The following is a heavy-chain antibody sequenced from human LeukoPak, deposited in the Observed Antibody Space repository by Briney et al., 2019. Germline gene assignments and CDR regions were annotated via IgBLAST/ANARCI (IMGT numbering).Heavy chain of an antibody. Sequence: PSETLSLTSAVPGGSISRSYWSWIRQPAGKGLEWIGRIYTSGSTNYNPSLKSRVTMSVDTSKNQFSLKLSSVTAADTAVYYCARDMVYAIDYWGQGTLVTVSS. CDR1: GGSISRSY. CDR3: ARDMVYAIDY. D-gene: IGHD2-8*01. CDR2: IYTSGST. V-gene: IGHV4-4*07. J-gene: IGHJ4*02.